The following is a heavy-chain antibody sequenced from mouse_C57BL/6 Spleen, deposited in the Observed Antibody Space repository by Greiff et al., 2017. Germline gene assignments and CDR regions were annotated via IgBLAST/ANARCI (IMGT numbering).Heavy chain of an antibody. D-gene: IGHD1-1*01. CDR2: IYPGSGST. CDR1: GYTFTSYW. CDR3: AREGLITTVVAVDD. J-gene: IGHJ2*01. Sequence: QVQLQQPGAELVKPGASVKMSCKASGYTFTSYWITWVKQRPGQGLEWIGDIYPGSGSTNYNEKFKSKATLTVDTSSSTAYMPLSSLTAEDSAVYYCAREGLITTVVAVDDWGQGTTLTVAS. V-gene: IGHV1-55*01.